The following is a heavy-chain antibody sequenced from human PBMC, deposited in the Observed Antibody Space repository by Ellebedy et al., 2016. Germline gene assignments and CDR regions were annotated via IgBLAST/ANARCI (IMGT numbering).Heavy chain of an antibody. V-gene: IGHV5-51*01. D-gene: IGHD3-9*01. CDR3: ARFPDPTTANYFAY. CDR2: IYPGDSDA. CDR1: GYVFSDHW. Sequence: GESLKISXKASGYVFSDHWIGWVRQMPGKGLEWMGIIYPGDSDARYSPSFRGQVTFSADKSVSTVYLQWSRLRSSDTAMYFCARFPDPTTANYFAYWGQGTLVTVSS. J-gene: IGHJ4*02.